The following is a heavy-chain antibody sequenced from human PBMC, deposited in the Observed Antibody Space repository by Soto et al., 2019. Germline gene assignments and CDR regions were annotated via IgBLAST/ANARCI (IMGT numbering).Heavy chain of an antibody. CDR3: AREDLAHGPDV. J-gene: IGHJ6*02. CDR2: VSSDGRNR. CDR1: GFSFGRYG. V-gene: IGHV3-30*03. Sequence: QVQLVESGGGVVQPARSLRLSCVGSGFSFGRYGIHWVRQAPGKGLEWVAWVSSDGRNRNYADSLKARLTISRDNSKDTAFLQMNGVGPYDTSVYYSAREDLAHGPDVWGQGTSVTVSS.